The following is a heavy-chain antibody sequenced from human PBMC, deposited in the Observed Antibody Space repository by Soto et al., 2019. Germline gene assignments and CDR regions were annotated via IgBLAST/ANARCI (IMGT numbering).Heavy chain of an antibody. CDR3: TTDVVAPITIFGVVIIPSLDY. J-gene: IGHJ4*02. CDR1: GFTFSNAW. V-gene: IGHV3-15*01. Sequence: GGSLRLSCAASGFTFSNAWMSWVRQAPGKGLEWVGRIKSKTDGGTTDYAAPVKGRFTISRDDSKNTLYLQMNSLKTEDTAVYYCTTDVVAPITIFGVVIIPSLDYWGQGTLVTVSS. CDR2: IKSKTDGGTT. D-gene: IGHD3-3*01.